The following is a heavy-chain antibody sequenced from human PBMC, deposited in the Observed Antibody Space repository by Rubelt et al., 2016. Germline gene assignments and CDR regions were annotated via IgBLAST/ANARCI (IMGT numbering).Heavy chain of an antibody. Sequence: ASGFVFSSYAMSWVRQAPGKGLEWVSGTSGDGKNKYYADSVRGRFTISRDNSKNTLDLHMDSLRAEDTAVYYCARQYSSGWYYFDYWGQGTLVTVSS. V-gene: IGHV3-23*01. D-gene: IGHD6-19*01. CDR3: ARQYSSGWYYFDY. J-gene: IGHJ4*02. CDR2: TSGDGKNK. CDR1: GFVFSSYA.